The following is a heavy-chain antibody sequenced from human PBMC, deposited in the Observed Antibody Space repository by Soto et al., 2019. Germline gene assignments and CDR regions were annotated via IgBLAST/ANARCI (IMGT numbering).Heavy chain of an antibody. J-gene: IGHJ4*02. V-gene: IGHV1-69*13. CDR3: ARGNYYDSSGYFLSLVY. CDR2: IIPIFGTA. D-gene: IGHD3-22*01. Sequence: SVKVSCKASGGTFSSYAISWVRQAPGQGLEWMGGIIPIFGTANYAQKFQGRVTITADESTSTAYMELSSLRSEDTAVYYCARGNYYDSSGYFLSLVYWGQGTLVTVSS. CDR1: GGTFSSYA.